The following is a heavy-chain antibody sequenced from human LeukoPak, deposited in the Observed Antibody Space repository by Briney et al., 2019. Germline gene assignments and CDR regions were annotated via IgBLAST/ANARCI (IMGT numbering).Heavy chain of an antibody. Sequence: GGSLRLSCAASGFTFSSYAMSWVRQAPGKGLEWVSAISGSGSSTYYANFVKGRFTISRDNSKNTLYLQVNSLRAEDTAVYYCASHCSGGSCYFWGQGTLVSVSS. D-gene: IGHD2-15*01. CDR3: ASHCSGGSCYF. CDR2: ISGSGSST. J-gene: IGHJ4*02. V-gene: IGHV3-23*01. CDR1: GFTFSSYA.